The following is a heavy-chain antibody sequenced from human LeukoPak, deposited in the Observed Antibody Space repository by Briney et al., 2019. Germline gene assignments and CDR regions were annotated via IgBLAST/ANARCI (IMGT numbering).Heavy chain of an antibody. Sequence: GGSLRLSCAASGFTFSSYAMSWVRQAPGKGLEWVSAISGSGGSTYYADSVKGRFTISRDNSKNTLYLQMNSLRAEDTAVYYCAKDLDSSSWFKSYYFYGMDVWGQGTTVTLSS. D-gene: IGHD6-13*01. CDR3: AKDLDSSSWFKSYYFYGMDV. V-gene: IGHV3-23*01. J-gene: IGHJ6*02. CDR2: ISGSGGST. CDR1: GFTFSSYA.